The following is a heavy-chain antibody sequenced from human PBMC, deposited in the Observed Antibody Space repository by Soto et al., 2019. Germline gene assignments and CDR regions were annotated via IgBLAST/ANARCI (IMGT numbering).Heavy chain of an antibody. CDR2: MYYSGST. D-gene: IGHD3-16*02. Sequence: KPSETLSLTCTVSGASISSGGYYWSWIRQHPGKGLEWIGYMYYSGSTYYNPSLRSRVTISVDTSKNQFSLNLRSVTAADTAVFYCAVSMVTFGGIIAPFDYWGQGALVTVSS. CDR3: AVSMVTFGGIIAPFDY. V-gene: IGHV4-31*03. CDR1: GASISSGGYY. J-gene: IGHJ4*02.